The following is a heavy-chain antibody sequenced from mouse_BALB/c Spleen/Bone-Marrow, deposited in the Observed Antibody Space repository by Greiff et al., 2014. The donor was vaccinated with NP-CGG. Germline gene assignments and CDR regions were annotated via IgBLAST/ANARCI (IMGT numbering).Heavy chain of an antibody. CDR3: ARGGFRGLDY. CDR1: GFTFSSYA. J-gene: IGHJ2*01. V-gene: IGHV5-6-5*01. CDR2: ISSGGST. Sequence: VQLVESGGGLVKPGGSLKLSCAASGFTFSSYAMSWVRQTPEKRLEWVASISSGGSTYYPDSVKGRFTISRDNARNILYLQMSSLRSEDTAMYYCARGGFRGLDYWGQGTTLTVSS.